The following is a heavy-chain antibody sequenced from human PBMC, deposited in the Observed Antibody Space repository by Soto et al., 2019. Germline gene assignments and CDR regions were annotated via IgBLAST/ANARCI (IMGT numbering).Heavy chain of an antibody. CDR2: ISYDGSNT. D-gene: IGHD2-2*01. V-gene: IGHV3-30-3*01. CDR3: ARDQGRSITCQLDY. J-gene: IGHJ4*02. Sequence: PWGSLRLSCAVSGFTFSTYAMHWVRQAPGKGLEWVAVISYDGSNTYYADSVKGRFTISRDNMLYLQMNSLRAEDTAVYYCARDQGRSITCQLDYWGQGPWSPSPQ. CDR1: GFTFSTYA.